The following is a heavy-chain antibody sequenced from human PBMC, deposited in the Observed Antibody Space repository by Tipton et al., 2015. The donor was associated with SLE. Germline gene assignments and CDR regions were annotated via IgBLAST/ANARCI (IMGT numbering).Heavy chain of an antibody. CDR3: APSIAARPRDWYFDL. CDR2: IYYSGST. V-gene: IGHV4-39*01. Sequence: TLSLTCTVSGGSISSSSYYWGWIRQPPGKGLEWIGSIYYSGSTYYNPSLKSRFTISVDTSKNQFSLKLSSVTVADTAVYYCAPSIAARPRDWYFDLWGRGTLVTVSS. CDR1: GGSISSSSYY. D-gene: IGHD6-6*01. J-gene: IGHJ2*01.